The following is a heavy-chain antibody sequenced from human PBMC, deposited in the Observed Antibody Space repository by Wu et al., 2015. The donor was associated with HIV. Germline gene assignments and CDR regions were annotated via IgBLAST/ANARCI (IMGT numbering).Heavy chain of an antibody. V-gene: IGHV1-18*01. CDR1: GYTFTSYS. J-gene: IGHJ4*02. CDR2: ISPYNGNT. CDR3: ARFEFIVTFGGVAPNSYHFDN. Sequence: QVELVQSGAEVKKSGASMKVSCKTSGYTFTSYSISWVRQAPGHGLEWMGWISPYNGNTNYAQKFQGRVTMTTDTSTRTAYMELRSLRSDDTASYYCARFEFIVTFGGVAPNSYHFDNWGQGTLITVSS. D-gene: IGHD3-16*01.